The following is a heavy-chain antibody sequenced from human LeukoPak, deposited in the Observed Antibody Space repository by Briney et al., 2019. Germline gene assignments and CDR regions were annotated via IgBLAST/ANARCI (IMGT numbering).Heavy chain of an antibody. CDR3: ARDPVHSSGWFAVSYYYMDV. Sequence: GGSLRLSCAASGFTFSSYSVNWVRQAPGKGLEWVSSISSSSSYIYYADSVKGRFTISRDNAKNSLYLQMNSLRAEDTAVYYCARDPVHSSGWFAVSYYYMDVWGKGTTVTVSS. D-gene: IGHD6-19*01. J-gene: IGHJ6*03. CDR2: ISSSSSYI. CDR1: GFTFSSYS. V-gene: IGHV3-21*01.